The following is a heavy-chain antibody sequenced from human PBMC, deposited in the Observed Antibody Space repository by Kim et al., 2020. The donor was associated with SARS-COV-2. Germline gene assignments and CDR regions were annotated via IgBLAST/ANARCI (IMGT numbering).Heavy chain of an antibody. CDR1: VGSFSGYY. D-gene: IGHD6-6*01. V-gene: IGHV4-34*01. Sequence: SETLSLTCAVYVGSFSGYYWSWIRQPPGKGLEWIGEINHSGSTNYNPSLKSRVTISVDTSKNQFSLKLSSVTAADTAVYYCARAWDQLGPLGYYYYGMDVWGQGTTVTVSS. CDR2: INHSGST. J-gene: IGHJ6*02. CDR3: ARAWDQLGPLGYYYYGMDV.